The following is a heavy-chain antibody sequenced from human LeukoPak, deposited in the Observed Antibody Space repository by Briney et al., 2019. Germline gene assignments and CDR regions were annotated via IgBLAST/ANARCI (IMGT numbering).Heavy chain of an antibody. Sequence: GGSLRLSCAASGFTFSNYAMTWVRQAPGKGLEWVSTIIANGGTTYYAASVKGRFTNSRDNSKNTLYLQTSSLRAEDTAVYYRAKGPNYYGSGIDAWFDPWGQGTLVTASS. D-gene: IGHD3-10*01. V-gene: IGHV3-23*01. J-gene: IGHJ5*02. CDR1: GFTFSNYA. CDR3: AKGPNYYGSGIDAWFDP. CDR2: IIANGGTT.